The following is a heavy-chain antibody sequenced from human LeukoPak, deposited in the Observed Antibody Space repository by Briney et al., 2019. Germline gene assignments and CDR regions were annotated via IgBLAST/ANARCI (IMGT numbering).Heavy chain of an antibody. Sequence: GGSLRLSCAASGFTFSSYAMSWVRQAPGKGLEWVGRIKSKTDGGTTDYAAPVKGRFTISRDDSKNTLYLQMNSLRTEDTAVYYCTTGRYYDSSGSDYWGQGTLVTVSS. D-gene: IGHD3-22*01. V-gene: IGHV3-15*01. J-gene: IGHJ4*02. CDR2: IKSKTDGGTT. CDR1: GFTFSSYA. CDR3: TTGRYYDSSGSDY.